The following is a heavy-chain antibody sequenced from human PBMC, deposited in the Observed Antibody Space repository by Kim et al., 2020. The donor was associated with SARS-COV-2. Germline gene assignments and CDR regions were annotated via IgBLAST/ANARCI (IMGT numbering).Heavy chain of an antibody. V-gene: IGHV4-34*01. CDR1: GGSFSGYY. CDR3: ATGIAAAGTA. Sequence: SETLSLTCAVYGGSFSGYYWSWIRQPPGKGLEWIREINHSGSTNYNPSLKSRVTISVDTSKNQFSLKLSSVTAADTAVYYCATGIAAAGTAWGQGTLVTVSS. J-gene: IGHJ5*02. CDR2: INHSGST. D-gene: IGHD6-13*01.